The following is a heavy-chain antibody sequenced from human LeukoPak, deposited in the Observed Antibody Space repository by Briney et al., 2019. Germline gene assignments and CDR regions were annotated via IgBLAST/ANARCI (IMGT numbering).Heavy chain of an antibody. V-gene: IGHV4-59*01. Sequence: SETLSLTCTVSGGSISSYYWSWIRQPPGKGLEWIGYIYYSGSTNYNPPLKSRVTISVDTSKNQFSLKLSSVTAADTAVYYCAREGYCSGGSCYPNWFDPWGQGTLVTVSS. CDR3: AREGYCSGGSCYPNWFDP. J-gene: IGHJ5*02. CDR1: GGSISSYY. CDR2: IYYSGST. D-gene: IGHD2-15*01.